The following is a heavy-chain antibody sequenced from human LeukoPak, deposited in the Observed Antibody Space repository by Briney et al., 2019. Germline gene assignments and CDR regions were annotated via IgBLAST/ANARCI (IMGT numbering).Heavy chain of an antibody. D-gene: IGHD3-22*01. V-gene: IGHV3-15*01. J-gene: IGHJ4*02. CDR2: IKSRTDGGTT. CDR3: TTDYYYDSSGYYPGGDN. CDR1: GFTFSNAW. Sequence: GGSLRLSCAASGFTFSNAWMSWVRQAPGKGLEWVGRIKSRTDGGTTDYAAPVKGRFTISRDDSKNTLYLQMNSLKTEDTAVYYCTTDYYYDSSGYYPGGDNWGQGTLVTVSS.